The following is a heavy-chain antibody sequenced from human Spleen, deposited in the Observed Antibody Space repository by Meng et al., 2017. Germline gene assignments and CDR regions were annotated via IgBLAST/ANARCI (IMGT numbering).Heavy chain of an antibody. V-gene: IGHV1-46*01. CDR2: INPSGGST. CDR3: ARDLYRISSAMSY. Sequence: ASVKVSCKASGDTSTNYFMHWVRQAPGQGLEWMGIINPSGGSTSYAQKFQGRVTMTRDTSTSTVYMELSSLRSEDTAVYYCARDLYRISSAMSYWGQGTLVTVSS. D-gene: IGHD2/OR15-2a*01. J-gene: IGHJ4*02. CDR1: GDTSTNYF.